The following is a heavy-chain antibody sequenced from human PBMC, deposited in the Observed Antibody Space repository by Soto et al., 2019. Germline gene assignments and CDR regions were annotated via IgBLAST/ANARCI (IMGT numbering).Heavy chain of an antibody. D-gene: IGHD3-16*01. Sequence: SVKVSCKASGGTFSSYAISWVRQAPGQGLEWMGGIIPIFGTANYAQKFQGRVTITADESTSTAYMELSSLRSEDTAVYYCARDDDTLSDAFYIWGQGTMVTVSS. CDR3: ARDDDTLSDAFYI. V-gene: IGHV1-69*13. J-gene: IGHJ3*02. CDR2: IIPIFGTA. CDR1: GGTFSSYA.